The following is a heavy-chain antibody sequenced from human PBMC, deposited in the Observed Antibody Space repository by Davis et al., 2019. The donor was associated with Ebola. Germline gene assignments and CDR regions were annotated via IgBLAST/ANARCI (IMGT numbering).Heavy chain of an antibody. CDR1: GFTFSSYW. D-gene: IGHD3-22*01. Sequence: GESLKISCAASGFTFSSYWMHWVRQAPGKGLVWVSRINSDGSSTSYADSVKGRFTISRDNAKNTLYLQMNSLRAEDTAVYYCARVGYYYDSSGYYGLLYFDLWGRGTLVTVSS. CDR3: ARVGYYYDSSGYYGLLYFDL. CDR2: INSDGSST. J-gene: IGHJ2*01. V-gene: IGHV3-74*01.